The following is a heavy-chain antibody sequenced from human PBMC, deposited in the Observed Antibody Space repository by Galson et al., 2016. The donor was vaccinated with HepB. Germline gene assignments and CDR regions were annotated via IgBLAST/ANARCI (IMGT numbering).Heavy chain of an antibody. V-gene: IGHV3-30*18. CDR1: GFTFSRYG. Sequence: SLRLSCAASGFTFSRYGMHWVRQAPGKGLEWVTFISYDGSNKYSADSVKGRFTISRDNSKNTLYLQMNSLRAEDTAVYYCAKDPYYYGSGSDLYFHYWGQGTLVTVSS. D-gene: IGHD3-10*01. J-gene: IGHJ4*02. CDR3: AKDPYYYGSGSDLYFHY. CDR2: ISYDGSNK.